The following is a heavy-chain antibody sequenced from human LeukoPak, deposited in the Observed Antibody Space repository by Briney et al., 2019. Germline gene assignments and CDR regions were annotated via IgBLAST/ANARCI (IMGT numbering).Heavy chain of an antibody. CDR2: IWYDGSNK. J-gene: IGHJ4*02. Sequence: GGSLRLSCAASGFTFSSYGMHWVRQAPGKGLEWVAVIWYDGSNKYYADSVKGRFTISRDNSKNTLYLQMNSLRAEDTAVYYCARPRGYSYGSYYFDYWGQGTLDTVSS. D-gene: IGHD5-18*01. V-gene: IGHV3-33*01. CDR3: ARPRGYSYGSYYFDY. CDR1: GFTFSSYG.